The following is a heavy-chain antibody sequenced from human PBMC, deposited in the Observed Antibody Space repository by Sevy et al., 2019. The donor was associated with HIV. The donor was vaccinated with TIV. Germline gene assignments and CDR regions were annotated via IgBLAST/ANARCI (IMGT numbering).Heavy chain of an antibody. D-gene: IGHD6-19*01. V-gene: IGHV1-46*01. J-gene: IGHJ4*02. Sequence: ASVKVSCKASGYTFTSYYMHWVRQAPGQGLEWMGIITPSGGSTSYAQKFQGRVTMTRDTSTSTVYMELSSLRSEDTAVYYSARSELMAGIMGFYWVQGTLVTVSS. CDR1: GYTFTSYY. CDR2: ITPSGGST. CDR3: ARSELMAGIMGFY.